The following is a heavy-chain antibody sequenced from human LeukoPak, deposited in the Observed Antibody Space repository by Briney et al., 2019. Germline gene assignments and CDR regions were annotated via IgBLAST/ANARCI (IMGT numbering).Heavy chain of an antibody. CDR1: GFTFNSYE. CDR3: AKDLTPFDY. V-gene: IGHV3-48*03. Sequence: GGSLRLSCAVSGFTFNSYEMNWVRQGPGKGLEWVSYISSSGSTIYYADSVKGRFTISRDNAKNSLYLQMNSLRAEDTAVYYCAKDLTPFDYWGQGTLVTVSS. J-gene: IGHJ4*02. CDR2: ISSSGSTI.